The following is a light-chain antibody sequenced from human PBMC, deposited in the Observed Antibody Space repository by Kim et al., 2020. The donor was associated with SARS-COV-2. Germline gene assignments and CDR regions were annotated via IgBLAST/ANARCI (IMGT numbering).Light chain of an antibody. J-gene: IGLJ2*01. CDR3: QVWDSSSVHVV. V-gene: IGLV3-21*04. CDR1: NIGSKT. CDR2: YDT. Sequence: APGTTARLTCGGDNIGSKTVHWYQQRPGQAPVLVIYYDTDRPAGIPERLSASNSGNAATLTISRVEAGDEADYYCQVWDSSSVHVVFGGGTQLTVL.